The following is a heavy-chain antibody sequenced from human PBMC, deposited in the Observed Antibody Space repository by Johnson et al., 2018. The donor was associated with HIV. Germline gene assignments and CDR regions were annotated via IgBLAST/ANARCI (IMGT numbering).Heavy chain of an antibody. CDR3: ARGVSSGYYSNAFDV. CDR1: GFTFSNAW. J-gene: IGHJ3*01. V-gene: IGHV3-15*05. CDR2: IKSKTDGGTT. D-gene: IGHD3-22*01. Sequence: VQLVESGGGLVQPGGSLRLSCAASGFTFSNAWMNWVRQAPGKGLEWVGRIKSKTDGGTTDYAAPVKGRFTISRDSAKNSLYLQMNSLRAEDTALYYCARGVSSGYYSNAFDVWGQGTMATVSS.